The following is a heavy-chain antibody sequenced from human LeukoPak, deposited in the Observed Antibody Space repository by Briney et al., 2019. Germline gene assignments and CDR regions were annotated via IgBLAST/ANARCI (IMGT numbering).Heavy chain of an antibody. J-gene: IGHJ5*02. CDR2: ISGGGGST. V-gene: IGHV3-23*01. CDR3: AKLVSSCDRSANWFDP. CDR1: GFTFSSYA. D-gene: IGHD6-13*01. Sequence: PGGSLRLSCAASGFTFSSYAMSWVRQAPGKGLEWVSAISGGGGSTYYADSVKGRFTISRDNSKNTLYLQMNSLRAEDTAVYYCAKLVSSCDRSANWFDPWGQGTLVTVSS.